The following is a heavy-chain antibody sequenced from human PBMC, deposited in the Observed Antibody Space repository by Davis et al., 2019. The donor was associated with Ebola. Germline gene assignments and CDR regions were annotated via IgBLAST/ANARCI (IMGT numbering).Heavy chain of an antibody. Sequence: MPSETLSLTCAVYGGSFSDYSWTWIRQPPGKGLQWIGEINPRGNTTYDASLRSRVTISLDTSQNQFSLNLSSVTAADTALYYCARVFLTRSGQVVDSWGRGSLVTVSS. V-gene: IGHV4-34*01. CDR2: INPRGNT. D-gene: IGHD6-25*01. J-gene: IGHJ4*02. CDR1: GGSFSDYS. CDR3: ARVFLTRSGQVVDS.